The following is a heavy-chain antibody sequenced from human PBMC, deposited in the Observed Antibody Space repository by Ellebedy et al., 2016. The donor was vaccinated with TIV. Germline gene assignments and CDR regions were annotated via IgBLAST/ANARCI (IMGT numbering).Heavy chain of an antibody. CDR1: GFTFRSHC. CDR3: ARGGSSGSSDY. CDR2: ISSDGSNK. J-gene: IGHJ4*02. V-gene: IGHV3-30*03. Sequence: GGSLRLSXLSSGFTFRSHCIFWVRQAPGKGLEWVAVISSDGSNKYYADSVKGRFTISRDNSKNTLYLQMNSLRTDDMAVYYCARGGSSGSSDYWGQGTLVTVSS. D-gene: IGHD3-10*01.